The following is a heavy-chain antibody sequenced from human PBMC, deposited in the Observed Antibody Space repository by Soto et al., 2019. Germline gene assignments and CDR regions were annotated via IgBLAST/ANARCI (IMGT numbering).Heavy chain of an antibody. CDR1: GFTLSSYS. Sequence: GSLSLFCAASGFTLSSYSMNWVRQAPGKGLEWVSSISSSSSYIYYADSVKGRFTISRDNAKNSLYLQMNSLRAEDTAVYYCARDRDPIWGQGTMVTVSS. J-gene: IGHJ3*02. CDR3: ARDRDPI. V-gene: IGHV3-21*01. CDR2: ISSSSSYI.